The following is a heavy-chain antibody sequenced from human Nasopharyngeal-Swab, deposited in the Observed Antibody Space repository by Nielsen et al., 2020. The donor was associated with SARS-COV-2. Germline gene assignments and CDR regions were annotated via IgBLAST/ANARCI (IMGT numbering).Heavy chain of an antibody. CDR3: ARVHCSRSSCSAPDYYYYYMDV. D-gene: IGHD2-2*01. CDR1: GFTLSSYS. Sequence: GGSLRLSCAASGFTLSSYSMNWVRQAPGKGLEWVSSISSSSSYIFYADSVKGRFTIPRDNAKNSLYLQMNSLRVEDTAVYYCARVHCSRSSCSAPDYYYYYMDVWGKGTTVTVSS. V-gene: IGHV3-21*01. CDR2: ISSSSSYI. J-gene: IGHJ6*03.